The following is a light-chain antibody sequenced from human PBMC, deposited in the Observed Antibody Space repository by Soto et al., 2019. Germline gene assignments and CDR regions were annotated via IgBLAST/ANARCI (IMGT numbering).Light chain of an antibody. CDR3: QTWGTGPWV. J-gene: IGLJ3*02. CDR1: SGYSSYA. Sequence: QLVLTQSPSASASLGASVKLTCTLSSGYSSYAIAWHQQQPEKGPRYLMKLNSDGSHSKGDGIPDRFSGSSSGAERYLTISRLQSEDEADYYCQTWGTGPWVFGGGTKLTVL. V-gene: IGLV4-69*01. CDR2: LNSDGSH.